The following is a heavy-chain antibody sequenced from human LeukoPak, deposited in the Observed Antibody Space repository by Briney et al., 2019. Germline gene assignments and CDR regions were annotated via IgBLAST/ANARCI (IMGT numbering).Heavy chain of an antibody. V-gene: IGHV1-24*01. J-gene: IGHJ4*02. D-gene: IGHD6-13*01. CDR1: GYTFTSYY. Sequence: ASVKVSCKASGYTFTSYYMHWVRQAPGKGLEWMGGFDPEDGETIYAQKFQGRVTMTEDTSTDTAYMELSSLRSEDTAVYYCATVRYSSSWYYFDYWGQGTLVTVSS. CDR2: FDPEDGET. CDR3: ATVRYSSSWYYFDY.